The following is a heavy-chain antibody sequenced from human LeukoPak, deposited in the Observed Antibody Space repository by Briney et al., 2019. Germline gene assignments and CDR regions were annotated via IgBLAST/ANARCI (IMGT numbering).Heavy chain of an antibody. CDR1: GGSISSTNYY. J-gene: IGHJ4*02. CDR3: ARHREGGFYDFWSGYYEY. D-gene: IGHD3-3*01. CDR2: IYYSGNT. Sequence: SETLSLTCTVSGGSISSTNYYWGWIRQPPGKGLEWIGSIYYSGNTYYTPSLKSRVTISVDTSKNQFSLKLSSVTAADTAVYYCARHREGGFYDFWSGYYEYWGQGTLVTVSS. V-gene: IGHV4-39*01.